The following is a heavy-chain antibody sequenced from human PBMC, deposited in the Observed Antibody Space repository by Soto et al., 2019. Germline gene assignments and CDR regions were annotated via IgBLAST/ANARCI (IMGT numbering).Heavy chain of an antibody. CDR2: MNPNSGNT. CDR3: ARGSGYCSGGSCYPYYFDY. D-gene: IGHD2-15*01. Sequence: ASVKVSCKASGYTFTSYGINWVRQATGQGLEWMGWMNPNSGNTGYAQKFQGRVTMTRNTSISTAYMELSSLRSEDTAVYYCARGSGYCSGGSCYPYYFDYWGQGTLVTVSS. CDR1: GYTFTSYG. J-gene: IGHJ4*02. V-gene: IGHV1-8*01.